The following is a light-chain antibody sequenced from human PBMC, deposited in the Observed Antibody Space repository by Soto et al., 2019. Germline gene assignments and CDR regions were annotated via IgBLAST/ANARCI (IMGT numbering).Light chain of an antibody. CDR3: QQSYSGVT. Sequence: DAQRTQSPSSLSASVGHSVTITCRAGLSIGTYLNWYRRKPVKAPDLLIYGASTLQSGAPTRFSGGGSGTYFTLTIRSIKPADSASYFCQQSYSGVTFGQGTRLEIK. J-gene: IGKJ5*01. CDR2: GAS. CDR1: LSIGTY. V-gene: IGKV1-39*01.